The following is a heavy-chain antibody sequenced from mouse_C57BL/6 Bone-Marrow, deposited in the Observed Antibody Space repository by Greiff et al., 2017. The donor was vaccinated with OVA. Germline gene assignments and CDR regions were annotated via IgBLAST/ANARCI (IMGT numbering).Heavy chain of an antibody. Sequence: QVQLQQPGAELVKPGASVKLSCKASGYTFTSYWMHWVKQRPGQGLEWIGMIHPNSGSTNYNEKFKSKATLTVDKSSSTAYMELRSLTSEDSAVYFCANQLPSLFDYWGQGTTLTVSS. J-gene: IGHJ2*01. CDR1: GYTFTSYW. CDR3: ANQLPSLFDY. V-gene: IGHV1-64*01. D-gene: IGHD1-1*01. CDR2: IHPNSGST.